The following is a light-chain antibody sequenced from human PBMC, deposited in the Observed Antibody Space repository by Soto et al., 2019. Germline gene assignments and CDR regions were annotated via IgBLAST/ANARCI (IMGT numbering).Light chain of an antibody. CDR1: QSISSY. J-gene: IGKJ2*01. Sequence: DIQMTQSPSSLSASVGDRVTITCRASQSISSYLNWYQPKPGKAPKLLIYAASSLQTGVPSRFSGSRSSKDFTLSISSLQPEDFATYYCQQSYSTPPYTFGQGTKLEIK. CDR3: QQSYSTPPYT. V-gene: IGKV1-39*01. CDR2: AAS.